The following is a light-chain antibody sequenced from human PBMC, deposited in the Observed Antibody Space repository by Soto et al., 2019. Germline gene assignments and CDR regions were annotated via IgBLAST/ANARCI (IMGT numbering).Light chain of an antibody. CDR2: DAS. V-gene: IGKV3-11*01. J-gene: IGKJ4*01. CDR1: QSVSSY. Sequence: EIVLTQSPATLSLSPGERATLSCRASQSVSSYLAWYQQKPGQAPRLLIYDASNRATGIPARFSGSGSGTDFTLTISGLEPEDFAVYYCQQRSNRPRTFGGGTKVEIK. CDR3: QQRSNRPRT.